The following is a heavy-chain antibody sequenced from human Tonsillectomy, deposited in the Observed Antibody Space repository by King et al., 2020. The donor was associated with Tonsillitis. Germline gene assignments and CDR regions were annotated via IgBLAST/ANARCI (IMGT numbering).Heavy chain of an antibody. CDR1: GFTCSSYA. J-gene: IGHJ4*02. D-gene: IGHD3-3*01. CDR2: ISGSGGST. V-gene: IGHV3-23*04. CDR3: AKDWDDFWSGYYMGY. Sequence: VQLVESGGGLVQPGGSLRLSCAASGFTCSSYAMSWVRQAPGKGLEWVSAISGSGGSTYYADSVKGRFTISRDNSKNTVYLQMNSLRAEDTAVYYCAKDWDDFWSGYYMGYWGQGTLVTVSS.